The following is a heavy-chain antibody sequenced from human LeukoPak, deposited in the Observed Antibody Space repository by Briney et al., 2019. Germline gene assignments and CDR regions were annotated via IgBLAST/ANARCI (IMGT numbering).Heavy chain of an antibody. CDR3: ARGPKRYFVWLLVPYYSDY. Sequence: SVKVSCKASGGTFSSYAISWVRQAPGQGLEWMGGIIPIFGTANYAQKFQGRVTITADESTSTAYMELSSLRSEDTAVYYCARGPKRYFVWLLVPYYSDYWGQGTLVTASS. CDR2: IIPIFGTA. V-gene: IGHV1-69*13. CDR1: GGTFSSYA. D-gene: IGHD3-9*01. J-gene: IGHJ4*02.